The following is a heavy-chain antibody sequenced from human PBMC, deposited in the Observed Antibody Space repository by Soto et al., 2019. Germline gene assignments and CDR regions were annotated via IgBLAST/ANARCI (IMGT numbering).Heavy chain of an antibody. CDR3: ARDTGSYYCSGGSCYPGFADY. CDR1: GGTFSSYA. D-gene: IGHD2-15*01. V-gene: IGHV1-69*01. J-gene: IGHJ4*02. CDR2: IIPIFGTA. Sequence: QVQLVQYGAEVKKPGSSVKVSCKASGGTFSSYAISWVRQAPGQGLEWMGGIIPIFGTANYAQKFQGRVTITADESTSTAYMELSSLRSEDTAVYYCARDTGSYYCSGGSCYPGFADYWGQGTLVTVSS.